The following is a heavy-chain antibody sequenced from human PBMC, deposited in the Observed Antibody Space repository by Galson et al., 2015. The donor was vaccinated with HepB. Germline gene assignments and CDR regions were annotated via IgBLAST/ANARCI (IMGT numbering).Heavy chain of an antibody. CDR2: IKADGSDK. J-gene: IGHJ4*02. V-gene: IGHV3-7*01. Sequence: SLRLSCAASGFTFSNYWMNWVRQAPGKGLEWVANIKADGSDKHYVDSVKGRFTISRDNAKNSLNLQMNSLRAEDTAVYYCATERRHNSGWFALDSWGQGTLVTVSS. D-gene: IGHD6-19*01. CDR1: GFTFSNYW. CDR3: ATERRHNSGWFALDS.